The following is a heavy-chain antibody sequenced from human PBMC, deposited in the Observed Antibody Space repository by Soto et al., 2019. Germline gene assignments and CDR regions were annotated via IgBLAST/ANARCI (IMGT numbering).Heavy chain of an antibody. Sequence: PSETLSLTCTVCGGSISRSGYFWSWIRQHPGKGLEWIGYIYDSGSTYYNPSLKSRVSLSVDTSKNQFSPNLTSVTAADTAMYYCARSSRSYFDYWGQGTLVTVSS. CDR1: GGSISRSGYF. V-gene: IGHV4-31*03. CDR3: ARSSRSYFDY. J-gene: IGHJ4*02. CDR2: IYDSGST.